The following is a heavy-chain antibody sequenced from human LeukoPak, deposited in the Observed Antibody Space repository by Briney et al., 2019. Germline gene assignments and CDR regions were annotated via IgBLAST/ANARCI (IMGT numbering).Heavy chain of an antibody. V-gene: IGHV4-31*03. CDR2: IHPSGST. Sequence: PSETLSLTCTVSGGSVTIGYYYWTWIRQYPGKGLEWIGYIHPSGSTDYNPSLKSRVTMSVDTSRNQFSLKLTSVTAADTAIYYCARGQDAFKTGYWGQGALVTVSS. CDR1: GGSVTIGYYY. J-gene: IGHJ4*02. CDR3: ARGQDAFKTGY. D-gene: IGHD5-24*01.